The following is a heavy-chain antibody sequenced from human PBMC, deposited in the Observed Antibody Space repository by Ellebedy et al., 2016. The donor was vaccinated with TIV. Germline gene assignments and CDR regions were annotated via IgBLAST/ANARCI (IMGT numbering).Heavy chain of an antibody. J-gene: IGHJ4*02. Sequence: GGSLRLSXAASGFTFSSYSMNWVREAPGKGLEWVSYISSSSSTIYYADSVKGRFTISRDNSKNTLYLQMNSLRAEDTAVYYCAKGLSVVRGVVIDPTLDYWGQGTLVIVSS. CDR3: AKGLSVVRGVVIDPTLDY. CDR1: GFTFSSYS. D-gene: IGHD3-10*01. V-gene: IGHV3-48*01. CDR2: ISSSSSTI.